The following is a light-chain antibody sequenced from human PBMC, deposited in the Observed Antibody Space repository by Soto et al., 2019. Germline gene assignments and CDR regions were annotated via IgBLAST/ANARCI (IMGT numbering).Light chain of an antibody. J-gene: IGLJ1*01. V-gene: IGLV1-44*01. CDR3: ATRDDSLDVHV. CDR1: SSNIGINT. Sequence: QSVLTQPPSASRTPGQTITISCSGGSSNIGINTVSWYEHLPGTASRLLIYGNNQRPAGVPDRFSGSKSGTSASLAISGLQSEDEDHYYCATRDDSLDVHVFGTGTKLTVL. CDR2: GNN.